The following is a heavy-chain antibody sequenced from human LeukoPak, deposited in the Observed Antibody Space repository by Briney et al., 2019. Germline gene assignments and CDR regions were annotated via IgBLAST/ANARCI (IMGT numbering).Heavy chain of an antibody. CDR2: MYNSGIT. D-gene: IGHD2-2*02. V-gene: IGHV4-59*01. Sequence: SETLSLTCTVSGVSISSYYWSWIRQPPGRGLEWIGYMYNSGITNYNPSLKSRVTMSVDTSKNQFSLRLRSVTAADTAVYYCARDSSAIADNWFDPWGQGTLVTVSS. CDR1: GVSISSYY. CDR3: ARDSSAIADNWFDP. J-gene: IGHJ5*02.